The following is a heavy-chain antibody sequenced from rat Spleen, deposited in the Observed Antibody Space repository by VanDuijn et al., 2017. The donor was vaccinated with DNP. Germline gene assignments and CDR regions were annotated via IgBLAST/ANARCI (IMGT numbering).Heavy chain of an antibody. Sequence: EVLLVESDGGLVQPGRSLKLSCAVSGFTFSDYYMAWVRQAPAKGLEWVATISHNGGSPYYRDSVKGRFTISRDNAQSTLYLQMDSLRSEDTATYYCATQVYYGSPFEYWGQGVMVTVSS. J-gene: IGHJ2*01. CDR1: GFTFSDYY. CDR2: ISHNGGSP. CDR3: ATQVYYGSPFEY. V-gene: IGHV5-7*01. D-gene: IGHD1-6*01.